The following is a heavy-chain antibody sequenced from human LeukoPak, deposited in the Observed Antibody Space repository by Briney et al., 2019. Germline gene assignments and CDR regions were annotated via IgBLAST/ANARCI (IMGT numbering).Heavy chain of an antibody. J-gene: IGHJ4*02. D-gene: IGHD6-19*01. V-gene: IGHV3-23*01. Sequence: GGSLRLSCAASGFTFSSYGMSWVRQAPGKGLEWVSAISGSGGSTYYADSVKGRFTISRDNSKNTLYLQMNSLRPEDTAVYYCARRGAVAGTLDYWGQGTLVTVSS. CDR1: GFTFSSYG. CDR3: ARRGAVAGTLDY. CDR2: ISGSGGST.